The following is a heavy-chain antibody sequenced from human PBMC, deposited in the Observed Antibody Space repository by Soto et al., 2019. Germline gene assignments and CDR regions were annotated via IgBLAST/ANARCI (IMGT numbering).Heavy chain of an antibody. CDR1: GDTFSTYT. CDR2: IIPRSATS. V-gene: IGHV1-69*13. Sequence: ASVKVSCKASGDTFSTYTITWMRQAPGQGLEWMGGIIPRSATSKYAQKFQGRVTITADESTSTVYMELRTLRPEDTAVYYCAREGLVLVPTTDNSDYYYYAMDVWGQGTTVTVSS. D-gene: IGHD1-20*01. J-gene: IGHJ6*02. CDR3: AREGLVLVPTTDNSDYYYYAMDV.